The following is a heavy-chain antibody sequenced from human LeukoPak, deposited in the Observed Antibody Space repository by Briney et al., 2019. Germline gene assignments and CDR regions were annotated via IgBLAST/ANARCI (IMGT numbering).Heavy chain of an antibody. D-gene: IGHD3-22*01. J-gene: IGHJ4*02. V-gene: IGHV3-23*01. CDR3: AKDREVTYYYDSSGYYFDY. CDR1: GFTFSSYA. CDR2: ISGSGGST. Sequence: GGSLRLSCAASGFTFSSYAMSWVRQAPGKGLGWVSAISGSGGSTYYADSVKGRFTISRDNSKNTLYLQMNSLRAEDTAVYYCAKDREVTYYYDSSGYYFDYWGQGTLVTVSS.